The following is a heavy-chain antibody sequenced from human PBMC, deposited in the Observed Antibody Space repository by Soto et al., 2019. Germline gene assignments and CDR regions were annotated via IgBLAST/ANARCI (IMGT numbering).Heavy chain of an antibody. Sequence: ASVKVSCKASGGTFSSYTISWVRQAPGQGLEWMGRIIPILGIANYAQKFQGRVTITADKSTSTAYMELSSLRSEDTAVYYCAREEGRVGDIVVVPAANNWFDPWGQGTLVTVSS. D-gene: IGHD2-2*01. CDR2: IIPILGIA. V-gene: IGHV1-69*04. J-gene: IGHJ5*02. CDR1: GGTFSSYT. CDR3: AREEGRVGDIVVVPAANNWFDP.